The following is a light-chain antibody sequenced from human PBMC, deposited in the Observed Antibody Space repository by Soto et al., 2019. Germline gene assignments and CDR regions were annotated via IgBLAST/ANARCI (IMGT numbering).Light chain of an antibody. CDR3: QQVKTYPLT. J-gene: IGKJ4*01. CDR2: AAS. Sequence: DIQLTQSPAFLSASVGDRVTITCRASQDISSHLAWYQQKPGKAPKLLIYAASTLQSGVPSGFGGSGSGTEFTLTITSLQPEDFATYYCQQVKTYPLTFGGGTKVEIK. V-gene: IGKV1-9*01. CDR1: QDISSH.